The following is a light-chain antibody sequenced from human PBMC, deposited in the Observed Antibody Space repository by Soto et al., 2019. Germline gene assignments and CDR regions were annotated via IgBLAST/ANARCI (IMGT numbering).Light chain of an antibody. V-gene: IGKV3-15*01. J-gene: IGKJ1*01. Sequence: EIVMTQSPDTLSVSPGDRATLSCRASQTVSTNLAWYQQKPGQAPRLLIYGASTRATGVPDRFSGSGSRTEFTLTISSLQSEDFAVYYCQQYNSWPPLTFGQGNKVEIK. CDR1: QTVSTN. CDR3: QQYNSWPPLT. CDR2: GAS.